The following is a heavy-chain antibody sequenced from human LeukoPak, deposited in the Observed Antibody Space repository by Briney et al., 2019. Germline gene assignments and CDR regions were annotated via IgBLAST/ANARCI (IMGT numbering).Heavy chain of an antibody. CDR2: IYSGGST. CDR1: GFTVSSNY. J-gene: IGHJ4*02. Sequence: GGSLRLSCAASGFTVSSNYMSWVRQAPGKGLEWVSVIYSGGSTYYADSVKGRFTISRDNAKNTLYLQMNSLRAEDTAVYYYAREYSGGSSSLDYWGQGTLVTVSS. CDR3: AREYSGGSSSLDY. D-gene: IGHD1-26*01. V-gene: IGHV3-53*01.